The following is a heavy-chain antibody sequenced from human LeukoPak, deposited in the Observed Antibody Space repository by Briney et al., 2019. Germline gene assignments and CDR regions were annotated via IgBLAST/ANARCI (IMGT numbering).Heavy chain of an antibody. V-gene: IGHV4-39*01. J-gene: IGHJ4*02. CDR2: IYYSGST. CDR1: GGSISSSSYY. Sequence: SETLSLTCTVSGGSISSSSYYWGWIRQPPGKGLEWIGSIYYSGSTYYNPSLKSRVTISVDTSKNQFSLKLSSVTAADTAVYYCARQGKWELLSDDYWGQGTLVTVSS. D-gene: IGHD1-26*01. CDR3: ARQGKWELLSDDY.